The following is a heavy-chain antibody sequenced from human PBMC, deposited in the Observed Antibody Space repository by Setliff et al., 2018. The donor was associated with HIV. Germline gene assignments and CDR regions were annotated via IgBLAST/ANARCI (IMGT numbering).Heavy chain of an antibody. Sequence: SETLSLTCAVSGYSISSGYYWGWIRQTPGKGLEWIGEINHSGSTNYNPSLKSRVSISVDTSKKQFSLKLSSVSAADTAVYYCARAVDYHDSSGYWAPPRYFDYWGQGTLVTVSS. CDR2: INHSGST. V-gene: IGHV4-38-2*01. D-gene: IGHD3-22*01. CDR1: GYSISSGYY. CDR3: ARAVDYHDSSGYWAPPRYFDY. J-gene: IGHJ4*02.